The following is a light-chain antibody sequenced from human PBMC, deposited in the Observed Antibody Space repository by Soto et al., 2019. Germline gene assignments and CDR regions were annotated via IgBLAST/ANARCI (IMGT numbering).Light chain of an antibody. V-gene: IGKV3-11*01. J-gene: IGKJ3*01. Sequence: EVVLTQSPDTLSLSPGEGASLSCRASQSVHTFLAWYQQKPGQPPRLLIYGASTRAPGVPARFSGSGSGTDFPLTITSLEPEDFAVYYCQQRDNWPFTFGPGTTVDIK. CDR3: QQRDNWPFT. CDR2: GAS. CDR1: QSVHTF.